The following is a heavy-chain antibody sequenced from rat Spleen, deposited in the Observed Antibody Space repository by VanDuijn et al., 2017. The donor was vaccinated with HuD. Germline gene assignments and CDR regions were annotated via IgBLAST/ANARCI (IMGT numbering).Heavy chain of an antibody. CDR3: ARGGTMMD. V-gene: IGHV5-29*01. J-gene: IGHJ3*01. Sequence: EVQLVESGGGLVQPGRSLKLSCAASGFTFSNYGMAWVRQAPTKGLEWVATISYDGSSTYYRDSVKGRFTISRDNAKSTLYLQMDSLRSEDTATYYCARGGTMMDWGQGTLVTVSS. CDR1: GFTFSNYG. CDR2: ISYDGSST. D-gene: IGHD1-12*02.